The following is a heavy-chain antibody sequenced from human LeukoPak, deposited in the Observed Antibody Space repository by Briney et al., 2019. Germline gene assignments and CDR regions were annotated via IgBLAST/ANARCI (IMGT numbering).Heavy chain of an antibody. CDR1: GFTFSSYE. CDR2: ISSSGSTI. CDR3: AKGSYSSSLSGVDY. Sequence: GGSLRLSCAASGFTFSSYEMNWVRQAPGKGLEWVSYISSSGSTIYYADSVKGRFTISRDNAKNSLYLQMNSLRAEDMALYYCAKGSYSSSLSGVDYWGQGTLVTVSS. D-gene: IGHD6-6*01. J-gene: IGHJ4*02. V-gene: IGHV3-48*03.